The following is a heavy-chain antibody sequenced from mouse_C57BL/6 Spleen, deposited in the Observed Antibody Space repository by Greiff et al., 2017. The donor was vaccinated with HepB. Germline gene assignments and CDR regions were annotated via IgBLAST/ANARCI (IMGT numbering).Heavy chain of an antibody. V-gene: IGHV1-78*01. J-gene: IGHJ2*01. D-gene: IGHD1-1*01. CDR2: IYPRDGST. CDR1: GYTFTDHT. CDR3: AREGVITTRNYFDY. Sequence: VKLMESDAELVKPGASVKISCKVSGYTFTDHTIHWMKQRPEQGLEWIGYIYPRDGSTKYNEKFKGKATLTADKSSSTAYMQLNSLTSEDSAVYFCAREGVITTRNYFDYWGQGTTLTVSS.